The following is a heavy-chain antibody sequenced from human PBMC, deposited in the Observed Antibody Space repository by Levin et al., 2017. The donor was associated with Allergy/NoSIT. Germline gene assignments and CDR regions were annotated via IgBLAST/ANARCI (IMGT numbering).Heavy chain of an antibody. CDR3: ARGSVYCSGGTCYSDTPDSFDI. D-gene: IGHD2-15*01. V-gene: IGHV1-18*01. CDR1: GYPFISYA. CDR2: ISPYNGNT. J-gene: IGHJ3*02. Sequence: EASVKVSCKASGYPFISYAISWVRQAPGQGLEWMGWISPYNGNTDYAQNPQGRVTLTTETSTNTAYMELRSLRSDDTARYYCARGSVYCSGGTCYSDTPDSFDIWGQGTMVTVSS.